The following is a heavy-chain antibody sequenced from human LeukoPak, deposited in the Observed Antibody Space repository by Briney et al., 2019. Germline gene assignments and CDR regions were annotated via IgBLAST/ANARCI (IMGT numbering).Heavy chain of an antibody. Sequence: GGSLRLSCAASGFTFSSYWMSWVRQAPGKGLEWVSSITSSSSYIYYADSVKGRFTISRDNAKNSLYLQMDSLRVEDTAVYYCARDPYSGNYGAYYYYYMDVWGKGTTVTISS. CDR3: ARDPYSGNYGAYYYYYMDV. D-gene: IGHD1-26*01. CDR1: GFTFSSYW. J-gene: IGHJ6*03. CDR2: ITSSSSYI. V-gene: IGHV3-21*06.